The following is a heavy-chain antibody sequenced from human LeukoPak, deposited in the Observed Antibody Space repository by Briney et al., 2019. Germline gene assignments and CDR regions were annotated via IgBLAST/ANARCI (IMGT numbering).Heavy chain of an antibody. J-gene: IGHJ6*02. Sequence: PGGSLRLSCAASGFTFDDYAMHWVRQAPGKGLEWVSGISWNSGSIGYADSVKGRFTISRDNAKNSLYLQMNSLRAEDTAVYYCARDTYYYDSSGYRYYYGMDVWGQGTTVTVSS. CDR2: ISWNSGSI. D-gene: IGHD3-22*01. CDR1: GFTFDDYA. V-gene: IGHV3-9*01. CDR3: ARDTYYYDSSGYRYYYGMDV.